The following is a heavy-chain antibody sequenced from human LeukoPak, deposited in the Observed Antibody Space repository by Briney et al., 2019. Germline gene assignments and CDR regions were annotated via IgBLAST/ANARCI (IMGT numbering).Heavy chain of an antibody. Sequence: TGGSLRLXCAASGLTFDDYAMHWVRHAPGKGLEWVSLISGDGGSTYYADSVKGRFTISRDNSKNSLYLQMNSLRTEDTALYYCAKENPYYYMDVWGKGTTVTVSS. D-gene: IGHD1-14*01. CDR2: ISGDGGST. J-gene: IGHJ6*03. CDR3: AKENPYYYMDV. CDR1: GLTFDDYA. V-gene: IGHV3-43*02.